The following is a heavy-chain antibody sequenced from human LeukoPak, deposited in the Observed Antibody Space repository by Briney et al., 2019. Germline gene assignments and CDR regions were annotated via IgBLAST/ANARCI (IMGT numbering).Heavy chain of an antibody. Sequence: SETLSLTCTVSGGSISSYYWSWIRQPPGKGLEWIGYIYYSGSTNYNPSLKSRVTISVDTSKNQFSLKLSSVTAADTAVYYCARGALRWLQGWFDPWGQGTLVTVSS. CDR2: IYYSGST. CDR1: GGSISSYY. J-gene: IGHJ5*02. CDR3: ARGALRWLQGWFDP. V-gene: IGHV4-59*01. D-gene: IGHD5-24*01.